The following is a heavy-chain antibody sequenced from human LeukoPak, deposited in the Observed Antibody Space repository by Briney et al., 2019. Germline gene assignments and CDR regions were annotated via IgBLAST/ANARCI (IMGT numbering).Heavy chain of an antibody. J-gene: IGHJ4*02. CDR1: GYTFTSYY. D-gene: IGHD6-19*01. Sequence: ASVKVSCTASGYTFTSYYMHWVRQAPGQGLEWMGIINSSGGSTTYAQKFQGRVTMTRDTSTSTVYMELSSLRSEDTAVHYCARAPLTGIAVAGTDFDYWGQGTLVTVSS. V-gene: IGHV1-46*01. CDR2: INSSGGST. CDR3: ARAPLTGIAVAGTDFDY.